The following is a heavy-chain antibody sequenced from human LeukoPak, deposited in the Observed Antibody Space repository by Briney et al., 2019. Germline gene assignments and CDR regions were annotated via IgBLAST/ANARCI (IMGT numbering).Heavy chain of an antibody. Sequence: ASVKVTCKAYGYTFTSYYMHWVRQAPGQGLDWMGIINPSGGSTSYAQKFQGRVTMTRDTSTSTVYMELSSLRSEDTAVYYCARDRPHDYYDSSGYMVGAFDIWGQGTMVTVSS. V-gene: IGHV1-46*01. CDR1: GYTFTSYY. D-gene: IGHD3-22*01. CDR3: ARDRPHDYYDSSGYMVGAFDI. J-gene: IGHJ3*02. CDR2: INPSGGST.